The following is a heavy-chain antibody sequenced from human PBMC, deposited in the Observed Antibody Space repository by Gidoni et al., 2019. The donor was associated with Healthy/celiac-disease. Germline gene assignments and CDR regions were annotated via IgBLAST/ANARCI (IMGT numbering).Heavy chain of an antibody. Sequence: QVQMVQSGAEVNKPGDSVKVSCKASGYKFTSYAINWLRQATGQWIEWMGWMNPNRGDTGYAQKFQGRVTMIRNTSRRTAYMELSSLRSEDTAVYYCARDGSWQRGYYYYGMDVGGQGTTVTVSS. CDR3: ARDGSWQRGYYYYGMDV. CDR2: MNPNRGDT. J-gene: IGHJ6*02. D-gene: IGHD1-1*01. V-gene: IGHV1-8*01. CDR1: GYKFTSYA.